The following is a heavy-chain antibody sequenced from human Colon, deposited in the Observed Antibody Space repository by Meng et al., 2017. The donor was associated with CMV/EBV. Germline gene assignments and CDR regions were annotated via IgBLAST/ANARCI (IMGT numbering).Heavy chain of an antibody. D-gene: IGHD1-20*01. CDR3: ARINNFDFGLPD. CDR1: DDTFTSFI. Sequence: SDDTFTSFIVAWVRQAPGQGLEWMGWINTYKDKTNTNYAQKFRGRVTMTTDTSTTTAHMELRSLRSNDTAVYYCARINNFDFGLPDWGQGTLVTVSS. J-gene: IGHJ4*01. CDR2: INTYKDKTNT. V-gene: IGHV1-18*01.